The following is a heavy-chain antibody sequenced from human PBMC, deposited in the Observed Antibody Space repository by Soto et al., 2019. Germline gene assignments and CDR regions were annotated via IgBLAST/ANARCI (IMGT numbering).Heavy chain of an antibody. D-gene: IGHD6-13*01. CDR1: GYTFTGYY. V-gene: IGHV1-2*02. J-gene: IGHJ1*01. Sequence: ASVKVSCKASGYTFTGYYMHWVRQAPGQGLEWMGWINPNSGGTNYAQKFQGRVTMTRDTSISTAYMELSRLRADDTAVYYCARDRYSSSWYVRGYFQHSGERTLVTVCS. CDR3: ARDRYSSSWYVRGYFQH. CDR2: INPNSGGT.